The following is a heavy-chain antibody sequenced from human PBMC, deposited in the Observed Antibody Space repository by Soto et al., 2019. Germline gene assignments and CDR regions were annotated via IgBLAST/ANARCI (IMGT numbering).Heavy chain of an antibody. CDR2: ISANNGNT. CDR3: ARARGSYALDY. D-gene: IGHD1-26*01. J-gene: IGHJ4*02. CDR1: GYTFTSYG. Sequence: QVQLVQSGAEVKKPGASVKVSCKASGYTFTSYGISWVRQAPGQGLEWMGWISANNGNTNYAQKLQGRVTMTTDTATTTASMKLRTLRSDDTAVYYCARARGSYALDYWRQGTLVTVS. V-gene: IGHV1-18*01.